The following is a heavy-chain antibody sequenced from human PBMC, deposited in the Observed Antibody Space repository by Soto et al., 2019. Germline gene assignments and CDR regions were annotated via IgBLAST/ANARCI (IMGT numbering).Heavy chain of an antibody. D-gene: IGHD2-2*01. Sequence: GGSLRLSCVASGFSFSNYGMHWVRQAPGKGLEWVAVTSSDGGDKYYADSVKGRFTISRDNSKNTLYLQMNSLRPEDTAMFYCAIRGYQYAFDIWGQGTMVTVSS. CDR2: TSSDGGDK. CDR3: AIRGYQYAFDI. J-gene: IGHJ3*02. CDR1: GFSFSNYG. V-gene: IGHV3-30*03.